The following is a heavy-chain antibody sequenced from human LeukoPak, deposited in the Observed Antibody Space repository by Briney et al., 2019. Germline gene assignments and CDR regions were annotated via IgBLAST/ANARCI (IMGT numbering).Heavy chain of an antibody. J-gene: IGHJ6*03. V-gene: IGHV3-7*03. Sequence: GGSLRLSCEVSGFTFSASNMNWVRQAPGKGLEWVANIKQDGSDKYYVDSVKGRFTISRDIAKNSLYLQMNSLKTEDTAVYYCTTDYDYSNYYYYYYYMDVWGKGTTVTVSS. CDR1: GFTFSASN. CDR3: TTDYDYSNYYYYYYYMDV. D-gene: IGHD4-11*01. CDR2: IKQDGSDK.